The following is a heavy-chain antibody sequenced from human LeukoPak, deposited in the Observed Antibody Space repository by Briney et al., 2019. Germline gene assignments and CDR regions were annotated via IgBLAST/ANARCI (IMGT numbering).Heavy chain of an antibody. V-gene: IGHV3-23*01. J-gene: IGHJ4*02. Sequence: GGSLRLSCAASGFTFSSYAMSWVRQAPGKGLEWVSVTSGSGRSIHYADSVKGRFTISRDNSKNTLYLQMNSLRADDTAVYYCAKDMNSWRDGSGLGDYFDYWGQGTLVTVSS. CDR2: TSGSGRSI. D-gene: IGHD6-19*01. CDR3: AKDMNSWRDGSGLGDYFDY. CDR1: GFTFSSYA.